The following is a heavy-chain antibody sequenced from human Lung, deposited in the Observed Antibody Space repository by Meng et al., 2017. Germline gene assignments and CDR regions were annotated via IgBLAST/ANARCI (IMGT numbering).Heavy chain of an antibody. CDR3: AKKGWLYWGSGDDY. Sequence: LGELGGGLVQPGGSLRLSCAASGFTFSRYAMSWVRQAPGKGLEWVSAISGSGSSPYYADSVKGRFTISRDNSKNTLYLQMNSLRAEDTAVYYCAKKGWLYWGSGDDYWGQGTLVTVSS. CDR1: GFTFSRYA. D-gene: IGHD7-27*01. CDR2: ISGSGSSP. J-gene: IGHJ4*02. V-gene: IGHV3-23*04.